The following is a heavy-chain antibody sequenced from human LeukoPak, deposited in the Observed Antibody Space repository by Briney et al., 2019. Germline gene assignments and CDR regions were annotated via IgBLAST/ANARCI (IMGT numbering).Heavy chain of an antibody. Sequence: SETLSLTCTVSGGSISSSSYYWRWIRQPPGKGLEWIASIYYSGTTYYNPSLKSRVTISVDTSKNQFSLKLSSVTAADTAVYYCARHGPIGSTWYKEMFDYWGQGTLVTVSS. CDR1: GGSISSSSYY. J-gene: IGHJ4*02. CDR2: IYYSGTT. D-gene: IGHD6-13*01. V-gene: IGHV4-39*01. CDR3: ARHGPIGSTWYKEMFDY.